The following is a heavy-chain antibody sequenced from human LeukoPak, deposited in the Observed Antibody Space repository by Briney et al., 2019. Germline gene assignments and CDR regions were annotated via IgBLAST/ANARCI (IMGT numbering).Heavy chain of an antibody. CDR1: GDSVSTNSAA. V-gene: IGHV6-1*01. CDR2: TYYRSEWFN. Sequence: PSQTLSLTCAISGDSVSTNSAAWNWSRQSPSRGLEWRGRTYYRSEWFNDYAVSVKSRITINPDTSKNHFSLQLNSVTPEDTAVYYCTRDRGISARYFDYWGQGTLVTVSS. D-gene: IGHD6-13*01. CDR3: TRDRGISARYFDY. J-gene: IGHJ4*02.